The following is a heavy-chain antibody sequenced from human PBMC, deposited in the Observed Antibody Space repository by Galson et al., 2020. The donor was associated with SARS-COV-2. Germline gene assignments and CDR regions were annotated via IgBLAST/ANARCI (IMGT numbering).Heavy chain of an antibody. CDR3: AHGAVRGVMKTNFDY. V-gene: IGHV2-5*01. D-gene: IGHD3-10*01. J-gene: IGHJ4*02. Sequence: SGTTLVKPTQTLTLTCTFSGFSLSTSGVGVGWIRQPPGKALEWLALIYWNDDKSYSPSLKSRLTITKDTSKNQVVLTMTNMDPVDTATYYCAHGAVRGVMKTNFDYWGQGTLVTVSS. CDR2: IYWNDDK. CDR1: GFSLSTSGVG.